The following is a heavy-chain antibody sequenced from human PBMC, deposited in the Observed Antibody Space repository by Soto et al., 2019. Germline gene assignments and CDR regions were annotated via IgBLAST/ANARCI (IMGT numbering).Heavy chain of an antibody. J-gene: IGHJ4*02. CDR2: IWYDGSNK. D-gene: IGHD3-10*01. Sequence: PGGSLRLSCAASGFTFSSYGMHWVRQAPGKGLEWVAVIWYDGSNKYYADSVKGRFTISRDNSKNTLYLQMNSLRAEDTAVYYCAKDQVPLYGSGSYCFDYWGQGTLVTVSS. CDR3: AKDQVPLYGSGSYCFDY. CDR1: GFTFSSYG. V-gene: IGHV3-33*06.